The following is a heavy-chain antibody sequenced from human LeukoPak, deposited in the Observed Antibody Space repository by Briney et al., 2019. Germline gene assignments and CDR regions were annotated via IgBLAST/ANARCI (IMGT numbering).Heavy chain of an antibody. CDR3: AKDLMVRVRGRDY. V-gene: IGHV3-23*01. Sequence: GGSLRLSCAASGFTFSSYAMSWVRQAPGKGLEWVSAISGSGGSTYYADSVKGRFTISTDNSKNTLYLQLSSLRAEDTAVYYCAKDLMVRVRGRDYWGQGTLVTVSS. CDR2: ISGSGGST. J-gene: IGHJ4*02. D-gene: IGHD3-10*01. CDR1: GFTFSSYA.